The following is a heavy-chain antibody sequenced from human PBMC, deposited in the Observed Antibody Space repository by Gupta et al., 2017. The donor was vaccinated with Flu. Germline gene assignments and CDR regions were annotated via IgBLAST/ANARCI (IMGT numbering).Heavy chain of an antibody. CDR1: EFTLGDYA. J-gene: IGHJ4*02. CDR3: TRGQQLMGMGYFIDS. V-gene: IGHV3-49*04. Sequence: EVQLVESGGGLVQPGRSLRLSCTASEFTLGDYAMSWVRQAPGKGLEWVGLIRTKGYGGTTEDAASVRGRFTISRDDSKNIAYLQMNSLETEDTAMYYCTRGQQLMGMGYFIDSWGPGTLVTVSS. D-gene: IGHD6-13*01. CDR2: IRTKGYGGTT.